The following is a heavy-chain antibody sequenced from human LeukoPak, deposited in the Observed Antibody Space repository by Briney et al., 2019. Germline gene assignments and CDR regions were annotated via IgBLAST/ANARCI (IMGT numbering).Heavy chain of an antibody. D-gene: IGHD3-22*01. CDR3: AKDWNYYDSSGYYFSPDY. CDR1: GFTFSSYA. J-gene: IGHJ4*02. V-gene: IGHV3-23*01. Sequence: GGSLRLSCAASGFTFSSYAMSWVRQAPGKGLEWVSAISGSGGSTYYADSVKGRFTISRDNSKNTLYRQMNSLRAEDTAVYYCAKDWNYYDSSGYYFSPDYWGQGTLVTVSS. CDR2: ISGSGGST.